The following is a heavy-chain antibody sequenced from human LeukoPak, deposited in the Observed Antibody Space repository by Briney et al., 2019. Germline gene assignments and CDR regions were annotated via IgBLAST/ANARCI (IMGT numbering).Heavy chain of an antibody. CDR2: ISWNSGSI. CDR3: ATPYIVVVVAATSY. D-gene: IGHD2-15*01. CDR1: GFTFDDYA. V-gene: IGHV3-9*01. Sequence: GGSLRLSCAASGFTFDDYAMHWVRQAPGKGLEWVSGISWNSGSIGYADSVKGRFTISRDNAKSSLYLQMNSLRAEDTALYYCATPYIVVVVAATSYWGQGTLVTVSS. J-gene: IGHJ4*02.